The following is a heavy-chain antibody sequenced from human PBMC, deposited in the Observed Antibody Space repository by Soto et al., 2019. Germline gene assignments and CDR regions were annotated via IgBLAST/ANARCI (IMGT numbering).Heavy chain of an antibody. J-gene: IGHJ4*02. CDR2: ISYDGSKQ. CDR1: GFIFSNYG. Sequence: QVQLVESGGGVVQPGRSLRLSCAASGFIFSNYGMHWVRQAPGKGLEWVALISYDGSKQYYIDAVKGRFTVSRDNSKNTMYLQTNSLRADDTAVYYCANEWADTLTGEWGQGTLVTVSS. V-gene: IGHV3-30*18. CDR3: ANEWADTLTGE. D-gene: IGHD3-9*01.